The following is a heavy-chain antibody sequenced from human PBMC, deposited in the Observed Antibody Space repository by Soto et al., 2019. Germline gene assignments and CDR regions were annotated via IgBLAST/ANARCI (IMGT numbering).Heavy chain of an antibody. D-gene: IGHD3-3*01. V-gene: IGHV4-34*01. Sequence: PAETLSVTCAFYVGSFSVYYWCWFGQPPGKGLELIGEVNHSGNINYNPSLKTRLTVSVDTTKNQFSLKLSSMTAADTAVYYCARGRHFDFSSGYADSFDVWGQGTLVTVSS. CDR1: VGSFSVYY. J-gene: IGHJ3*01. CDR2: VNHSGNI. CDR3: ARGRHFDFSSGYADSFDV.